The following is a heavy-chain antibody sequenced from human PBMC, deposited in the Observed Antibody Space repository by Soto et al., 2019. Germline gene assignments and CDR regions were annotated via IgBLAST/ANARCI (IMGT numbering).Heavy chain of an antibody. CDR2: IIPSIGTA. V-gene: IGHV1-69*13. J-gene: IGHJ2*01. Sequence: SVKVTCEARGGSCGSDALSCVRQAAGLRREWEGAIIPSIGTANYAQKFQGRVTITADESTSTAYMELSSLRSEDTAVYYCASVGARITTVLGTPTGAFDICGRGTLV. D-gene: IGHD3-10*01. CDR1: GGSCGSDA. CDR3: ASVGARITTVLGTPTGAFDI.